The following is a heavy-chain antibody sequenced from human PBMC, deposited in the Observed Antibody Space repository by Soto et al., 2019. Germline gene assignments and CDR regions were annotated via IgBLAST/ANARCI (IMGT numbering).Heavy chain of an antibody. CDR2: ISGSGGST. D-gene: IGHD3-22*01. Sequence: GGSLRLSCAASGFTFSSYAMSWVRQAPGKGLEWVSAISGSGGSTYYADSVKGRFTISRDNSKNTLYLQMNSLRAEDTAVYYCAKDVGNDSSGYYYGIFDYWGQGTLVTVSS. V-gene: IGHV3-23*01. CDR3: AKDVGNDSSGYYYGIFDY. J-gene: IGHJ4*02. CDR1: GFTFSSYA.